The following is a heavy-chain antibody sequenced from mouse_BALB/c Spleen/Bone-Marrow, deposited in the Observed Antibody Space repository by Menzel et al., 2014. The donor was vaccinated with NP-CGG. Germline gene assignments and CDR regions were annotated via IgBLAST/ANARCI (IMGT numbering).Heavy chain of an antibody. V-gene: IGHV1-15*01. CDR2: IHPRSGGT. Sequence: VQLQQSGAELVRPGASVKLSCTALGYTFTDYEIHWVKQTPVHGLEWIGAIHPRSGGTAYNQKFKGKATLTADKSSSIAYMELSSLTSEDSAVYYCTRDGDGYYPYTLDNWGQGTSVTVSS. CDR3: TRDGDGYYPYTLDN. D-gene: IGHD2-3*01. CDR1: GYTFTDYE. J-gene: IGHJ4*01.